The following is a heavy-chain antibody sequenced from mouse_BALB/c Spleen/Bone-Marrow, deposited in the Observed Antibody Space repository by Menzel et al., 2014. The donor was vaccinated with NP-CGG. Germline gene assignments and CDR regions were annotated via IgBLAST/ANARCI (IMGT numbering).Heavy chain of an antibody. D-gene: IGHD2-2*01. Sequence: VQLKQSGGGLAQPGGSLKLSCVASGFDFSGFWMGWVRQAPGKGLAWIGEINPGSSTINYTPSLKDRFIISRDNDKNTLYLQMSKVRSEDTALYCCGRLGFFGGFEYGGQGTLVTSSA. CDR2: INPGSSTI. CDR3: GRLGFFGGFEY. J-gene: IGHJ3*01. V-gene: IGHV4-1*02. CDR1: GFDFSGFW.